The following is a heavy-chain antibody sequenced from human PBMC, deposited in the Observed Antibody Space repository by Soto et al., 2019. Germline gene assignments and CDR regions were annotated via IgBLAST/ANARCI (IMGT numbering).Heavy chain of an antibody. CDR3: ARDCLYSGYDGGFDY. J-gene: IGHJ4*02. Sequence: GGSLRLSCAASGFTFSSYSMNWVRQAPGKGLEWVSYISSSSSTIYYADSVKGRFTISRDNAKNSLYLQMNSLRDEDTAVYYCARDCLYSGYDGGFDYWGQGTLVTVSS. CDR2: ISSSSSTI. D-gene: IGHD5-12*01. CDR1: GFTFSSYS. V-gene: IGHV3-48*02.